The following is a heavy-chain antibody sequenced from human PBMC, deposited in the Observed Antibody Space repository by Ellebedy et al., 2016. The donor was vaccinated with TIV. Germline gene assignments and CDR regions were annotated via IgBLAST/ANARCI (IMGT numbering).Heavy chain of an antibody. V-gene: IGHV1-69*13. D-gene: IGHD4-17*01. CDR3: AKDLVPTLTTAQVRWYYYYYMDV. CDR2: IIPIFGTA. J-gene: IGHJ6*03. Sequence: SVKVSCXASGGTFSSYAISWVRQAPGQGLEWMGGIIPIFGTANYAQKFQGRVTITADESTSTAYMELSSLRSEDTAVYYCAKDLVPTLTTAQVRWYYYYYMDVWGKGTTVTVSS. CDR1: GGTFSSYA.